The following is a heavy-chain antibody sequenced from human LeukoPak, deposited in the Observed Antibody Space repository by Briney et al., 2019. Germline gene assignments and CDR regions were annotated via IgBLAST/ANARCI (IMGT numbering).Heavy chain of an antibody. CDR1: GGSISSGSYY. Sequence: SQTLSLTCTVSGGSISSGSYYWRWIRLPAGKGLEWVVRLYTGGSTNYNPSLKSRVTILVDTSKNQFSLKLSSVTAADTAVYYCASTYYDLWSVYVEGDAFDIWGQGTMVTVSS. V-gene: IGHV4-61*02. D-gene: IGHD3-3*01. CDR2: LYTGGST. CDR3: ASTYYDLWSVYVEGDAFDI. J-gene: IGHJ3*02.